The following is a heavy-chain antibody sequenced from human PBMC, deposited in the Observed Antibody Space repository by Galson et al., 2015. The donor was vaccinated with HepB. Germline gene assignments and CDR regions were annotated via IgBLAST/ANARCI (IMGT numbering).Heavy chain of an antibody. V-gene: IGHV6-1*01. CDR2: TYYRSKWYN. D-gene: IGHD6-13*01. Sequence: CAISGDSVSSNSAAWNWIRQSPSRGLEWLGRTYYRSKWYNDYAVSVKSRITIDPDTSKNQFSLQLNSVTPEDTAVYYCARESAAGTGRQPIKTYYFDYWGQGTLVTVSS. CDR1: GDSVSSNSAA. CDR3: ARESAAGTGRQPIKTYYFDY. J-gene: IGHJ4*02.